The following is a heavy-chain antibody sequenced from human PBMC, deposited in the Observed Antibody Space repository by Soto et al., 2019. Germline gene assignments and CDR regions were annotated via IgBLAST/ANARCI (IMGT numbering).Heavy chain of an antibody. CDR2: INAGNGNT. CDR1: GYTFTSYA. V-gene: IGHV1-3*01. CDR3: ARVFSMYYGSGSYFGY. D-gene: IGHD3-10*01. J-gene: IGHJ4*02. Sequence: GASVKVSCKASGYTFTSYAMHWVRQAPGQRLEWMGWINAGNGNTKYSQKFQGRVTITRDASASTAYMELSSLRSEDTAVYYCARVFSMYYGSGSYFGYWGQGTLVTVSS.